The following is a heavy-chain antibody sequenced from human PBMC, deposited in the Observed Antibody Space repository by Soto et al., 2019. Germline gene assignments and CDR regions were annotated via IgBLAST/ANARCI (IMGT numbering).Heavy chain of an antibody. V-gene: IGHV6-1*01. CDR2: TYYRSKWYN. CDR1: GDSVSSNSAA. J-gene: IGHJ4*02. CDR3: ASHTPGYSSSWYEYYFDY. D-gene: IGHD6-13*01. Sequence: SQTLSLTCAISGDSVSSNSAAWNWIRQCPSRGLEWLGRTYYRSKWYNDYAVSVKSRITINPDTSKNQFSLQLNSVTPEDTAVYYCASHTPGYSSSWYEYYFDYWAQGTLVTVSS.